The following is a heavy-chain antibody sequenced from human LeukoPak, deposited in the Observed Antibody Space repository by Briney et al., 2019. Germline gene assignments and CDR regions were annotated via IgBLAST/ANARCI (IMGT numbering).Heavy chain of an antibody. CDR1: GFTFSHYW. V-gene: IGHV3-7*01. J-gene: IGHJ3*02. Sequence: GGSLRLSCVASGFTFSHYWMSWVRQAPGKGLEWVANIKPDGSDKYYVDSVKGRFLISRDNAKNTLYLQMDSLRGEDTAVYYCAREDMWAFDMWGQGTMVTVSS. D-gene: IGHD2-15*01. CDR2: IKPDGSDK. CDR3: AREDMWAFDM.